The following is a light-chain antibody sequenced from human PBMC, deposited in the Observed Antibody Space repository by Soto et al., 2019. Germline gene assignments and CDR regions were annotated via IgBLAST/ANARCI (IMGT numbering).Light chain of an antibody. V-gene: IGKV3-11*01. J-gene: IGKJ4*01. CDR3: QQRSDSPPLT. CDR1: QSVFGY. CDR2: DAY. Sequence: EVVLTQSPATLSLSRGDRATLSCRASQSVFGYLAWYQHKPGQAPRLLIYDAYKRATGVPARFSGSGSETDFSLIISSLEPEDFAVYYCQQRSDSPPLTFGGGTKVEIK.